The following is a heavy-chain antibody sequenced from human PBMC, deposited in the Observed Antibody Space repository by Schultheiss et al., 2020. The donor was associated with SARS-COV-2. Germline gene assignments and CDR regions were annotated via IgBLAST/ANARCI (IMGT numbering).Heavy chain of an antibody. V-gene: IGHV3-23*01. J-gene: IGHJ4*02. D-gene: IGHD6-6*01. Sequence: GGSLRLSCAASGFTFDDYAMHWVRQAPGKGLEWVSAISGSGGSTYYADSVKGRFTISRDNSKNTLYLQMNSLRAEDTAVYYCAKMAEIEYSSSSPPFDYWGQGTLVTVSS. CDR1: GFTFDDYA. CDR2: ISGSGGST. CDR3: AKMAEIEYSSSSPPFDY.